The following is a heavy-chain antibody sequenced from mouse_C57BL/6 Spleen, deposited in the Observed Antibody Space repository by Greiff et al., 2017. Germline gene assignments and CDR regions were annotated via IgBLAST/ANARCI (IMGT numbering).Heavy chain of an antibody. CDR1: GYSFTGYY. CDR3: ARRGSSYDY. Sequence: EVQLQQSGPELVKPGASVKISCKASGYSFTGYYMNWVKQSPEKSLEWIGEINPSTGGTTYNQKFKAKATLTVDTSSSTAYMQLKSLTSEDSAVYYCARRGSSYDYWGQGTTLTVSS. V-gene: IGHV1-42*01. D-gene: IGHD1-1*01. J-gene: IGHJ2*01. CDR2: INPSTGGT.